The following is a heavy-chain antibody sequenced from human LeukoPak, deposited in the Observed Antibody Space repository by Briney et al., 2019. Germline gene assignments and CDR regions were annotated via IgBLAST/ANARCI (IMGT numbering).Heavy chain of an antibody. CDR3: ARDSHDYGDYVSFDY. Sequence: NPGGSLRLSCAASGFTFSSYSMNWVRQAPGKGLEWVSSISSSSSYIYYADSVKGRSTVSRDNAKNSLYLQMNSLRAEDTAVYYCARDSHDYGDYVSFDYWGQGTLVTVSS. J-gene: IGHJ4*02. CDR2: ISSSSSYI. V-gene: IGHV3-21*01. CDR1: GFTFSSYS. D-gene: IGHD4-17*01.